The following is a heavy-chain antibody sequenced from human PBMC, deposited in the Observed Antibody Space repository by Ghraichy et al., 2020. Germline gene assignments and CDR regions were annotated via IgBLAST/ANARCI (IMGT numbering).Heavy chain of an antibody. CDR1: GGSISSYY. CDR3: ARSVGGRFPDV. J-gene: IGHJ6*04. Sequence: SQTLSLTCTVSGGSISSYYWSWIRQPPGKGLEWLGYIYYSGGTNYNPSLKSRVTISVDTSKNQFSLKLSSMTAAETAVYYCARSVGGRFPDVWGKGTTVTVSS. D-gene: IGHD3-3*01. V-gene: IGHV4-59*01. CDR2: IYYSGGT.